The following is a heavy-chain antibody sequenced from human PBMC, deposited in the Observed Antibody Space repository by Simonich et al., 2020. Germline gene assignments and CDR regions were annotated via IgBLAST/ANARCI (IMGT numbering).Heavy chain of an antibody. CDR2: INPNQGGT. CDR1: GYTFNGYY. D-gene: IGHD3-10*01. V-gene: IGHV1-2*02. J-gene: IGHJ4*02. Sequence: QVQLVQSGAEVKKPGASVKVSCKASGYTFNGYYMHWVRQAPGQGLEWMGWINPNQGGTNHAKEFHGRVPMTRDTSSSPAYMVLSRLRSDDTAVYYCARWPSIPASYGSGSYFDYWGQGTLVTVSS. CDR3: ARWPSIPASYGSGSYFDY.